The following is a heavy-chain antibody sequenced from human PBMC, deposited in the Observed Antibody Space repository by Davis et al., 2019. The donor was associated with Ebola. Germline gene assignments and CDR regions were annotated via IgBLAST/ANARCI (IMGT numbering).Heavy chain of an antibody. CDR3: VKDENYDFWSGYRYGMDV. CDR1: GGTFSSYA. J-gene: IGHJ6*02. CDR2: ISGSGGST. D-gene: IGHD3-3*01. Sequence: AASVKVSCKASGGTFSSYAMSWVRQAPGKGLEWVSAISGSGGSTYYADSVKGRFTISRDNSKNTLYLQMSSLRAEDTAVYYCVKDENYDFWSGYRYGMDVWGQGTTVTVSS. V-gene: IGHV3-23*01.